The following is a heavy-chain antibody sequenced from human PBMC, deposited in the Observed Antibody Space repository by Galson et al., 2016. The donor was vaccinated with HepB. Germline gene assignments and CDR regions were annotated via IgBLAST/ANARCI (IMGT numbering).Heavy chain of an antibody. CDR3: ARDLGASWYFDL. CDR2: TYYRVSWQT. Sequence: AISGDSVTNYSAAWNWIRHSPSRGLEWLGRTYYRVSWQTDYASSLQSLIAIIPDTSKNHFSLQLTSVTPEDTAIYYCARDLGASWYFDLWGRGTLVTVSS. V-gene: IGHV6-1*01. J-gene: IGHJ2*01. D-gene: IGHD4-17*01. CDR1: GDSVTNYSAA.